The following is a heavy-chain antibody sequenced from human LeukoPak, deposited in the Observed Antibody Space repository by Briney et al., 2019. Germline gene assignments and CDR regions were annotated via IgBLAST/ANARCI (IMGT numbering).Heavy chain of an antibody. V-gene: IGHV1-46*01. J-gene: IGHJ4*02. CDR2: INPGGGTT. CDR1: GYTFTSHY. Sequence: ASVKVSCKASGYTFTSHYIHWVRQAPGQGLEWMGIINPGGGTTTYAQKFQGRVTMTRDTSTGTVNMELSSLRSEDTAVYYCARDEAYCSGGRCYPFDYWGQGTLVTVSS. CDR3: ARDEAYCSGGRCYPFDY. D-gene: IGHD2-15*01.